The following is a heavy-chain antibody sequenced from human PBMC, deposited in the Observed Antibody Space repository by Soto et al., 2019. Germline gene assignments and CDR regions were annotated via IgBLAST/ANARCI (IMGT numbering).Heavy chain of an antibody. Sequence: PSETLSFTCTVSGGSISSGGYYWSWIRQHPGKGLEWIGYIYYSGSTYYNPSLKSRVTISVDTSKNQFSLKLSSVTAADTAVYYCARDYGGKGPYYYYGMDVWGQGTTVTVSS. J-gene: IGHJ6*02. CDR1: GGSISSGGYY. V-gene: IGHV4-31*03. D-gene: IGHD2-15*01. CDR2: IYYSGST. CDR3: ARDYGGKGPYYYYGMDV.